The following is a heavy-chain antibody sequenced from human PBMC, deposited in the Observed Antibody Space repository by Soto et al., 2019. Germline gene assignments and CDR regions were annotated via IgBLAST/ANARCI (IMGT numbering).Heavy chain of an antibody. CDR1: EFTFSGRS. CDR2: IDKVGTDS. J-gene: IGHJ6*03. CDR3: ARGWFGPDV. D-gene: IGHD3-10*01. V-gene: IGHV3-74*01. Sequence: EVQLVESGGGLVQPGGSLRLSCAASEFTFSGRSVHWVRQAPGKGLVWVSGIDKVGTDSTYADSVKGRFTSSRDNAKNTVYLQMNRLRVEDTSVYYCARGWFGPDVWGKGTTVTVSS.